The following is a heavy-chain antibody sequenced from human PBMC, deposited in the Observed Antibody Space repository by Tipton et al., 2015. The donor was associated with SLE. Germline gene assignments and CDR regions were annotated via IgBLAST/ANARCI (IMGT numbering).Heavy chain of an antibody. CDR1: GGSFSGYF. J-gene: IGHJ4*02. D-gene: IGHD1-26*01. CDR3: ARGVGGSYFDY. V-gene: IGHV4-34*01. CDR2: INHSGST. Sequence: TLSLTCAVYGGSFSGYFWGWIRQPPGKGLEWIGEINHSGSTNYNPSLKSRVTISVDTSKNQFSLKLSSVTAADTALYYCARGVGGSYFDYWGQGTLVTVSS.